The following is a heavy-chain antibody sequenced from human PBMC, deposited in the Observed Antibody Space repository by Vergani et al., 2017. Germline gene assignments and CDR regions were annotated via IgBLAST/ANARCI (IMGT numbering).Heavy chain of an antibody. CDR3: ARGVSSRRDWEYYYYGMDV. CDR1: GYTFTDYY. V-gene: IGHV1-2*02. Sequence: VQLVQSGAEVKKPGASVKVSCTASGYTFTDYYIHWVRQAPGQGLEWMAWINTKSGATNSVQKFQGRVTMTRDTSISTVFMALSSLRLDDTAVYYCARGVSSRRDWEYYYYGMDVWGKGTTVTVSS. J-gene: IGHJ6*04. CDR2: INTKSGAT. D-gene: IGHD3-10*01.